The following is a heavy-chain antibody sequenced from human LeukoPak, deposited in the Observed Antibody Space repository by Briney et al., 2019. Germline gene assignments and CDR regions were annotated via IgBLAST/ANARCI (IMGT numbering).Heavy chain of an antibody. CDR3: TRALGALDVVPTPFES. CDR1: GFTVSTYW. CDR2: RKEDGSET. V-gene: IGHV3-7*03. D-gene: IGHD5-12*01. Sequence: GASLGLSWAASGFTVSTYWMTWVRQIPGRGLEWVANRKEDGSETYLAASVKGRFHLSREKGKKPLYLQMNSLREEETAVYYCTRALGALDVVPTPFESWGQGPRVSVFS. J-gene: IGHJ4*02.